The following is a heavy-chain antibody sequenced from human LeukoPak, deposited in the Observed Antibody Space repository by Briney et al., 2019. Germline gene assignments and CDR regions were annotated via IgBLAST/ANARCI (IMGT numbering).Heavy chain of an antibody. V-gene: IGHV3-23*01. D-gene: IGHD2-21*01. Sequence: GGSLRLSCAASGFTFSSYAMSWVRQASGKGLEWVSAISGSGGSTYYADSVKGRFTISRVNSKNTLYLQMNSLRAEDTAVYYCVPSISDDAFDIWGQGTMVTVSS. CDR3: VPSISDDAFDI. CDR2: ISGSGGST. J-gene: IGHJ3*02. CDR1: GFTFSSYA.